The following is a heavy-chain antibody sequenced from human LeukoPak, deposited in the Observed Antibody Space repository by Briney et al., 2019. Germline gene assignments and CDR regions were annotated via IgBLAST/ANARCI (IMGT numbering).Heavy chain of an antibody. Sequence: SETLSLTCTVSGGSISSYYWSWIRQPPGKGLEWIGYIYYSGSTNYNLSLKSRVTISVDTSKNQFSLKLSSVTAADTAVYYCARQGYSGYRPIDYWGQGTLVTVSS. V-gene: IGHV4-59*08. CDR1: GGSISSYY. J-gene: IGHJ4*02. CDR3: ARQGYSGYRPIDY. D-gene: IGHD5-12*01. CDR2: IYYSGST.